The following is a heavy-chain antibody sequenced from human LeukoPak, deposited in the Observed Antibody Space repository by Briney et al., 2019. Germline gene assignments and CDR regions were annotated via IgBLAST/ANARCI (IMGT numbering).Heavy chain of an antibody. D-gene: IGHD5-24*01. CDR2: INHSGST. CDR1: GGSFSGYY. Sequence: PSETLSLTCAVYGGSFSGYYWSWIRQPPGKGLEWIGEINHSGSTNYNPSLKSRVTISVDTSKNQFSLKLSSVTAADTAVYYCARDLDGYNNWFDPWGQGTLVTVSS. J-gene: IGHJ5*02. V-gene: IGHV4-34*01. CDR3: ARDLDGYNNWFDP.